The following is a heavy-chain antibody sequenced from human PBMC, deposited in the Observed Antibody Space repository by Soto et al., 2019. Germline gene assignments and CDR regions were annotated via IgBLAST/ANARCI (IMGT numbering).Heavy chain of an antibody. V-gene: IGHV4-4*07. CDR1: GGSISSYY. Sequence: LSLTCTVSGGSISSYYWSWIRQPAGKGLEWIGRIYTSGSTNYNPSLKSRVTMSVDTSKNQLSLKLSSVTAADTAVYYCARDGWGAAAGTNWFDPWGQGTLVTVSS. CDR3: ARDGWGAAAGTNWFDP. J-gene: IGHJ5*02. D-gene: IGHD6-13*01. CDR2: IYTSGST.